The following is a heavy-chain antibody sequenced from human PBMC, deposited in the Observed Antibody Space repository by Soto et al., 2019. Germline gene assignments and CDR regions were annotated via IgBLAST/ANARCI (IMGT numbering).Heavy chain of an antibody. CDR2: IYYSGST. CDR3: ARGGYYDSSGYDLGTENAFDI. Sequence: SETLSLTCTVSGGSISSGGYYWSWIRQHPGKGLEWIGYIYYSGSTYYNPSLKSLVTLPVDTSKNQFSLRLSSVTAADTAVYYCARGGYYDSSGYDLGTENAFDIWGQGTMVTVSS. J-gene: IGHJ3*02. CDR1: GGSISSGGYY. V-gene: IGHV4-31*01. D-gene: IGHD3-22*01.